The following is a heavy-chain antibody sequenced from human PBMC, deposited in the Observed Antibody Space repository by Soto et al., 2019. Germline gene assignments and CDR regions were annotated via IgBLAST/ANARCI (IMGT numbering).Heavy chain of an antibody. CDR3: ETYVPDKLAVAGTSDAFDI. CDR1: GGSISIYY. J-gene: IGHJ3*02. CDR2: IYYSGST. D-gene: IGHD6-19*01. Sequence: SETLSLTCTFSGGSISIYYWSWIRQPPGKGLEWIADIYYSGSTNYSSSLKSRVTISVDTSKNQFSLNLSSVTAADTAVYVCETYVPDKLAVAGTSDAFDIWGQGTMVT. V-gene: IGHV4-59*01.